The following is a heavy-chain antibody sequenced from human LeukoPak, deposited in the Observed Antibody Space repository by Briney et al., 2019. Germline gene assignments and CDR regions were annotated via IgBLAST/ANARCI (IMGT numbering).Heavy chain of an antibody. V-gene: IGHV3-7*01. CDR2: IRQDGNKA. CDR3: ASDPPWENDAFDI. J-gene: IGHJ3*02. Sequence: GGSLRLSCAASGITFNNAWINWVRQAPGKGLEWVANIRQDGNKAYYVDSVKGRFTISRDNDKNTMYLQMNSLRVEDTAIYYCASDPPWENDAFDIWGHGTKVTVSS. D-gene: IGHD1-26*01. CDR1: GITFNNAW.